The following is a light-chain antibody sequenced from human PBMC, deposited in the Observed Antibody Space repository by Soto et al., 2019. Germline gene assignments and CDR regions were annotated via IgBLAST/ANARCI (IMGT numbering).Light chain of an antibody. CDR3: QQRGTWPT. V-gene: IGKV3-11*01. CDR1: QSVSGY. Sequence: EIVLTQSPVTLSLSPGERATLSCRASQSVSGYVAWYQQKPGQAPRLLIYDASSRANGIPARFTGSGSGTDFSLPISSLEPEDFAVYYCQQRGTWPTFGQGTRVEI. CDR2: DAS. J-gene: IGKJ1*01.